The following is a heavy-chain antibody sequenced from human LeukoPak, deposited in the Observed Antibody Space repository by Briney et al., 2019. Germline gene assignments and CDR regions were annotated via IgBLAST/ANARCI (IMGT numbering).Heavy chain of an antibody. Sequence: GASVKVSCKASGGTFSSYAISWVRQAPGQGLEWMGRIIPILGIANYAQKFQGRVTITADKSTSTAYMELSSLRSEDTAVYYCARDQWDYDSSGDFDYWGQGTLVTVSS. J-gene: IGHJ4*02. CDR3: ARDQWDYDSSGDFDY. V-gene: IGHV1-69*04. CDR2: IIPILGIA. D-gene: IGHD3-22*01. CDR1: GGTFSSYA.